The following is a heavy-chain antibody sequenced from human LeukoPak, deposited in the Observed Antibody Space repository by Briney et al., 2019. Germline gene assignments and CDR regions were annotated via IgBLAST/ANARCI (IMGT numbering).Heavy chain of an antibody. CDR1: GGSTSSYY. CDR2: IYYTGKT. Sequence: SETLSLTCTVSGGSTSSYYWSWIRQPPGKGLEWIGYIYYTGKTSYNPSLKSRVTISVDTSKNQFSLTLSSVTAANTAVYYCARDLVGSSDAFDMWGQGTMVTVSS. V-gene: IGHV4-59*01. D-gene: IGHD2-8*02. J-gene: IGHJ3*02. CDR3: ARDLVGSSDAFDM.